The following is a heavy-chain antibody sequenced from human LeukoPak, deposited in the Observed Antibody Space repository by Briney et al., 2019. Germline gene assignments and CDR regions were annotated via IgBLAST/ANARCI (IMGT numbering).Heavy chain of an antibody. Sequence: SETLSLTCAVYGGSFSGYYWSWIRQPPGKGLEWIGEINHSGSTNYNPSLKSRVTISVDTSKNQFSLKLSSVTAADTAVYYCARVERSSWYPGAGYFDYWGQGTLVTVSS. D-gene: IGHD6-13*01. CDR3: ARVERSSWYPGAGYFDY. J-gene: IGHJ4*02. CDR2: INHSGST. V-gene: IGHV4-34*01. CDR1: GGSFSGYY.